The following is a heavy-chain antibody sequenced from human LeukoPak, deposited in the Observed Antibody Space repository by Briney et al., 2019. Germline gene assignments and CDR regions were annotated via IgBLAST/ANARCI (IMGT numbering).Heavy chain of an antibody. CDR1: GFTFSSYW. CDR3: AREGGRGYSGYDFDY. Sequence: GGSLGLSCAASGFTFSSYWMSWVRQAPGKGLEWVANIKQDGSEKYYVDSVKGRFTISRDNAKNSLYLQMNSLRAEDTAVYYCAREGGRGYSGYDFDYWGQGTLVTVSS. J-gene: IGHJ4*02. V-gene: IGHV3-7*03. CDR2: IKQDGSEK. D-gene: IGHD5-12*01.